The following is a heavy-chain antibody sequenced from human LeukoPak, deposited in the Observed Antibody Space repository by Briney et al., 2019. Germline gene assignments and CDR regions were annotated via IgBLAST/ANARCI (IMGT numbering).Heavy chain of an antibody. CDR3: ARDLTWEVGVPGY. CDR2: IISILGIA. J-gene: IGHJ4*02. D-gene: IGHD1-26*01. Sequence: SVKVPCKASGGTFSSYAISWVRQAPGQGLEWMGRIISILGIANYAQKFQGRVTITADKSTSTAYMELSSLRSEDTAVYYCARDLTWEVGVPGYWGQGTLVTVSS. CDR1: GGTFSSYA. V-gene: IGHV1-69*04.